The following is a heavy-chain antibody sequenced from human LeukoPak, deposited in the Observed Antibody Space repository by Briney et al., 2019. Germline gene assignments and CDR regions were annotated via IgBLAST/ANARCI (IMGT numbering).Heavy chain of an antibody. CDR2: ISYDGSNK. CDR1: GFTFSSYA. Sequence: GRSLRLSCAASGFTFSSYAMHWVRQAPGKGLEWVAVISYDGSNKYYADSVKGRFTISRDNSKNTLYLQMNSLRAEDTAVYYCAKDQFLGVAAAGTHFDYWGQGTLVTVSS. J-gene: IGHJ4*02. D-gene: IGHD6-13*01. CDR3: AKDQFLGVAAAGTHFDY. V-gene: IGHV3-30*04.